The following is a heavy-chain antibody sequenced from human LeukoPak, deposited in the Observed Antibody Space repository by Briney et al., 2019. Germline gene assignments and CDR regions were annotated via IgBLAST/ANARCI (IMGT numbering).Heavy chain of an antibody. CDR1: GFTFSSYW. CDR3: ATRASSDYVWGSYRYNWFDP. D-gene: IGHD3-16*02. Sequence: GGSLRLSCAASGFTFSSYWMSWVRQAPGKGLEWVSAISGSGGSTYYADSVKGRFTISRDNSKNTLYLQMNSLRAEDTAVYYCATRASSDYVWGSYRYNWFDPWGQGTLVTVSS. V-gene: IGHV3-23*01. CDR2: ISGSGGST. J-gene: IGHJ5*02.